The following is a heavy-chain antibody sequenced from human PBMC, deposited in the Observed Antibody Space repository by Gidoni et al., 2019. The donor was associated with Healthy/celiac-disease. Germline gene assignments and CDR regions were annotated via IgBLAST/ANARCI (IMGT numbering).Heavy chain of an antibody. CDR1: GYSFTSYW. CDR2: IDPSDSYT. V-gene: IGHV5-10-1*03. D-gene: IGHD6-6*01. CDR3: ARHGIAARPLDYYYYYGMDV. Sequence: DVQLVPSGSEVNKPGESLRISCKGSGYSFTSYWISWVRQMPGKGLEWMGRIDPSDSYTNYSPSFQGHVTISADKSISTAYLQWSSLKASDTAMYYCARHGIAARPLDYYYYYGMDVWGQGTTVTVSS. J-gene: IGHJ6*02.